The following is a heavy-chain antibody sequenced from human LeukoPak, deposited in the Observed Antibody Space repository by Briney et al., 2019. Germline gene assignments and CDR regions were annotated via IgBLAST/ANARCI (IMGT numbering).Heavy chain of an antibody. D-gene: IGHD3-22*01. J-gene: IGHJ4*02. CDR3: SRGLDSRKLGY. V-gene: IGHV4-31*03. CDR1: GAPFSCLDQY. CDR2: INASGRL. Sequence: NASETLSLTCTVSGAPFSCLDQYGNWIRQSPAKVLVWIGSINASGRLYHYLSLESRVTISMDTYKNHFSLNLNSVTAADTDVCVCSRGLDSRKLGYWGQGTLVTVSS.